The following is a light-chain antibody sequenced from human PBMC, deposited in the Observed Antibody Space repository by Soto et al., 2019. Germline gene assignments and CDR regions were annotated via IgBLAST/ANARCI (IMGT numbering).Light chain of an antibody. CDR2: KAS. Sequence: DIQMTQSPSTLSASIGDRVAITCRASQSISSWLAWYQQKPGKAPKLLIYKASSLQSGVPSRFSGSRSGTEFTLTISILQPDDFATYYCQQYSSYPSITFGQGTRLEIK. J-gene: IGKJ5*01. CDR3: QQYSSYPSIT. V-gene: IGKV1-5*03. CDR1: QSISSW.